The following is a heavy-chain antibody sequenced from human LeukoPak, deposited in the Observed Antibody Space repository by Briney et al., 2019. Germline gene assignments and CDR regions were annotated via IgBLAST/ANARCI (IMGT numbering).Heavy chain of an antibody. V-gene: IGHV4-34*01. CDR2: INHSGST. CDR1: GGSFSGYY. J-gene: IGHJ6*02. CDR3: ARGPPRRIQLWAYYYYGIDV. Sequence: KTSETLSLTCAVYGGSFSGYYWSWIRQPPGKGLEWIGEINHSGSTNYNPSLKSRVTISVDTSKNQFSLKLSSVTAADTAVYYCARGPPRRIQLWAYYYYGIDVWGQGTTVTVSS. D-gene: IGHD5-18*01.